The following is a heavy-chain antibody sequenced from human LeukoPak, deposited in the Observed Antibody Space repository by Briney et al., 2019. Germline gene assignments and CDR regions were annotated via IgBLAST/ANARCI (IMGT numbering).Heavy chain of an antibody. CDR2: ISYDGSNK. J-gene: IGHJ4*02. Sequence: PGGSLRLSCAASGFTFSSYAMHWVRQAPGKGLEWVAVISYDGSNKYYADSVKGRFTISRDNSKNTLYLQMNSLRAEDTAVYYCARDSARYSGSSPLAYWGQGTLVTVSS. V-gene: IGHV3-30-3*01. D-gene: IGHD1-26*01. CDR1: GFTFSSYA. CDR3: ARDSARYSGSSPLAY.